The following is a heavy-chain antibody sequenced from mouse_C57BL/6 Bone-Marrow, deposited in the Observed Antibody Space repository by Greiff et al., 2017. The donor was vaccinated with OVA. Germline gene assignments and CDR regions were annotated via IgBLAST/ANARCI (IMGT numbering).Heavy chain of an antibody. Sequence: QVHVKQPGAELVKPGASVKLSCKASGYTFTSYWMHWVKQRPGRGLEWIGRIDPNSGGTKYNEKFKSKATLTVDKPSSTAYMQLSSLTSEDSAVYFCARRGYGYDPFYYYAMDYWGQGTSVTVSS. V-gene: IGHV1-62-3*01. CDR3: ARRGYGYDPFYYYAMDY. D-gene: IGHD2-2*01. J-gene: IGHJ4*01. CDR1: GYTFTSYW. CDR2: IDPNSGGT.